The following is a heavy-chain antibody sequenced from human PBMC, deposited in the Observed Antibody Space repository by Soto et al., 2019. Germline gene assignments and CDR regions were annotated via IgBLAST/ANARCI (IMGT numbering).Heavy chain of an antibody. J-gene: IGHJ4*02. CDR3: ARGSYYSGWV. CDR2: TYYRSKWYS. CDR1: GDSVSSTSAA. V-gene: IGHV6-1*01. D-gene: IGHD6-19*01. Sequence: PSRTLSLTCAMSGDSVSSTSAAWSWIRQSPSRGLEWLGRTYYRSKWYSDYAVSVKSRITINPDTSKNQFSLQLNSVTPEDTAVYYCARGSYYSGWVWGQGTLVTVSS.